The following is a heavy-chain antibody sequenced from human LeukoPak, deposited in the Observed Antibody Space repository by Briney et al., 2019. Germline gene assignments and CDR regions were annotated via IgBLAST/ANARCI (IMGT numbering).Heavy chain of an antibody. CDR1: GASVSATNYY. V-gene: IGHV4-30-4*08. CDR2: IYYDACA. J-gene: IGHJ4*02. CDR3: AXRGYDSSRYYYLV. Sequence: SQTLSLTFTVSGASVSATNYYWSWLRQHPGKGPEWIAYIYYDACAYYNPSLNIRVTMFVDTSKNKFSLKLSSVTAADTAVYYCAXRGYDSSRYYYLVWGQGTLVTVSS. D-gene: IGHD3-22*01.